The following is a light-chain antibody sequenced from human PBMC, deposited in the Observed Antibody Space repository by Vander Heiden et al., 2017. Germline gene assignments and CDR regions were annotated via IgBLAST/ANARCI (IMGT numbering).Light chain of an antibody. CDR2: EDT. J-gene: IGLJ2*01. V-gene: IGLV2-23*01. CDR3: CSRAGLGTWI. CDR1: SSDVGSYNL. Sequence: SALTQPASLSGSPGQSTTISCTGTSSDVGSYNLDSWDQHSPGKAPELIIYEDTKRPSGVPYRFSGSKSGNTASLTISGRQAEDEADYYCCSRAGLGTWIFGGGTKLTVL.